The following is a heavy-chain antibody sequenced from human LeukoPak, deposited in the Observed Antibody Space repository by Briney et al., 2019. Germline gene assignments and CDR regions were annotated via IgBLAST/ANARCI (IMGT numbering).Heavy chain of an antibody. CDR3: AEWEGFDI. J-gene: IGHJ3*02. CDR1: GFTVSNYE. Sequence: PGGSLRLSCAASGFTVSNYEMNWVRQAPGKGLEWISYISSSGTTIYYADSVKGRFTISRDNAKNSLYLQMNSLRAEDTAVYYCAEWEGFDIWGQGTMVTVSS. D-gene: IGHD1-26*01. V-gene: IGHV3-48*03. CDR2: ISSSGTTI.